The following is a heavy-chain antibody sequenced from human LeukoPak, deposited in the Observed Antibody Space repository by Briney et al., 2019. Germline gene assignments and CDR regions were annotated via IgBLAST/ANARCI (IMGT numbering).Heavy chain of an antibody. Sequence: GASVKVSCKASGYTFTSYDINWVRQAPGQGLEWMGWINPNSGGTNYAQKFQGRVTMTRDTSISTAYMELSRLRSDDTAVYYCARVDSSGYWGAFDIWGQGTMVTVSS. CDR2: INPNSGGT. CDR3: ARVDSSGYWGAFDI. CDR1: GYTFTSYD. J-gene: IGHJ3*02. D-gene: IGHD3-22*01. V-gene: IGHV1-2*02.